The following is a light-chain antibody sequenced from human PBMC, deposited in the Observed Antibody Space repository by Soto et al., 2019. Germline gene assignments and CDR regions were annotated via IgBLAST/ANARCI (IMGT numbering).Light chain of an antibody. CDR2: DVT. Sequence: QSALTQPASGSGSPGQWITISCTGTSSDVGGYNYVSWYQHHPGKAPKLIIYDVTNRPSGVSNPFSGSKSGNTASLTISGLQPEDEADYYCSSYTTSNTRQIVFGTGTKVTVL. CDR3: SSYTTSNTRQIV. V-gene: IGLV2-14*03. J-gene: IGLJ1*01. CDR1: SSDVGGYNY.